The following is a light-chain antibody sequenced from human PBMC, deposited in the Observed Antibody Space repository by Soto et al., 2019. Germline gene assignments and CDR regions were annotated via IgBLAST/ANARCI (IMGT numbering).Light chain of an antibody. CDR1: QTISSY. Sequence: DIQMTKSPSSLSASLGNRVTTPSRASQTISSYLNWYQQKQGKAPKLLSYPPSSLQSGVPSSFSGSGSGTDFTLTISSLQPEDFATYYCQQSYSTPFTFGPGTKVDI. CDR2: PPS. V-gene: IGKV1-39*01. CDR3: QQSYSTPFT. J-gene: IGKJ3*01.